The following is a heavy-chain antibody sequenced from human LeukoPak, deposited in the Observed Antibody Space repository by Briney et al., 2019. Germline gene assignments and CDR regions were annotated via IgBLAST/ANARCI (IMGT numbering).Heavy chain of an antibody. D-gene: IGHD2-15*01. J-gene: IGHJ4*02. CDR1: GFTFSSYS. CDR2: ISSSSSTI. V-gene: IGHV3-48*01. CDR3: ARDLYCSGGSCYSRVFDY. Sequence: HPGGSLRLSCAASGFTFSSYSMNWVRQAPGKGLEWVSYISSSSSTIYYADSVKGRFTISRDNAKNSLYLQMNSLRAEDTAVYYCARDLYCSGGSCYSRVFDYWGQGTLVTVSS.